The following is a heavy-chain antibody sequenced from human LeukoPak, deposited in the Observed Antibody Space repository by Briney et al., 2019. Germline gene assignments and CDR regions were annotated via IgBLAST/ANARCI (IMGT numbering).Heavy chain of an antibody. Sequence: ASVKVSCKASGYTLTSYDINWARQATGQGLEWMGWMNPNSGRTGYAQNFQGRITITRNTSISTAYMELSSLRSEDTAVYYCTGETSSRYFDYWGQGTLVTVSS. CDR2: MNPNSGRT. V-gene: IGHV1-8*01. CDR3: TGETSSRYFDY. J-gene: IGHJ4*02. CDR1: GYTLTSYD.